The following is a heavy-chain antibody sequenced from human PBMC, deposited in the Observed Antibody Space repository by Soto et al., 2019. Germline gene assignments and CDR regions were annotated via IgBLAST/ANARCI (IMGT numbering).Heavy chain of an antibody. Sequence: SETLSLTCAVHGGPFSCYSWTGIRQPPGRGLEWIGEINHSGRTNYNPSLKSRVTISVDTSKNQFSLKLNSVTAADTAVYYCARDLWGYCGADCYPLDVWGQGTTVT. CDR2: INHSGRT. D-gene: IGHD2-21*02. CDR1: GGPFSCYS. J-gene: IGHJ6*02. V-gene: IGHV4-34*01. CDR3: ARDLWGYCGADCYPLDV.